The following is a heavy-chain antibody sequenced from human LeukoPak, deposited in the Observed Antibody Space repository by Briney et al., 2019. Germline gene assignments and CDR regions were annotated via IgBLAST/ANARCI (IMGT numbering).Heavy chain of an antibody. CDR1: GGTFSSYA. CDR3: ARSWYYYDNSGYWFDY. D-gene: IGHD3-22*01. V-gene: IGHV1-69*05. CDR2: IIPIFGTA. J-gene: IGHJ4*02. Sequence: SVKVSCRASGGTFSSYAISWVRQAPGQGLEWMGRIIPIFGTANYAQKFQGRVTITTDESTSTAYMELSSLRSEDTAVYYCARSWYYYDNSGYWFDYWGQGTLVTVSS.